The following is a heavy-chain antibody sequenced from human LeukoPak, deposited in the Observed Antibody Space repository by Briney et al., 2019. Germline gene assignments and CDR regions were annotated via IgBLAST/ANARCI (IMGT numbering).Heavy chain of an antibody. CDR1: GITFGSYA. J-gene: IGHJ4*02. D-gene: IGHD6-19*01. CDR2: ISAGGGVI. CDR3: AKDRSGWYSDY. V-gene: IGHV3-23*01. Sequence: GGSLRLSCAASGITFGSYAMSWVRQAPGKGLEWVSAISAGGGVIYYADSVKGRFTISRDNSKNTLYLQMNSLRAEDTAVYYSAKDRSGWYSDYWGQGTLVTVSS.